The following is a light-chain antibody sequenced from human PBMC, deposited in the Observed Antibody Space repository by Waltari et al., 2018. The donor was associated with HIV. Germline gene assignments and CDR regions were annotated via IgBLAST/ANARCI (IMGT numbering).Light chain of an antibody. CDR2: GNS. V-gene: IGLV1-40*01. CDR1: SSNIRPGYT. Sequence: QSVLTQPPSVSGAPGQRVTIPCTGSSSNIRPGYTLPWYQQIPGTAPKLLIYGNSHRPSGVPDRFSGSKSGTSASLAITGLQAEDEADYYCQSYDSSLSVWVFGGGTKLTVL. J-gene: IGLJ3*02. CDR3: QSYDSSLSVWV.